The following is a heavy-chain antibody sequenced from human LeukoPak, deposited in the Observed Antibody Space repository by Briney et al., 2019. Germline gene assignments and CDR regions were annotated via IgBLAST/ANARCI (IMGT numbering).Heavy chain of an antibody. Sequence: SVKVSCKASGGTFSSYAISWVRQAPGQGLEWMGRIIPIFGIANYAQKFQGRVTITADKSTSTAYMELSSLRSEDTAVYYCARAAYASGAPTLHFASWGQGPLVTVSS. CDR1: GGTFSSYA. V-gene: IGHV1-69*04. J-gene: IGHJ4*02. CDR2: IIPIFGIA. CDR3: ARAAYASGAPTLHFAS. D-gene: IGHD2-2*01.